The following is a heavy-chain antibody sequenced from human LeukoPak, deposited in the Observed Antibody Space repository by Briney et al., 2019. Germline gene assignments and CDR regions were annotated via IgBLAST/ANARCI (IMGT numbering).Heavy chain of an antibody. V-gene: IGHV1-18*01. CDR2: ISAYNGNT. CDR1: GYTFTSYG. J-gene: IGHJ4*02. Sequence: GASVKVSCKASGYTFTSYGISWVRQAPGQGLEWMGWISAYNGNTNYAQKLQGRVTMTTDTSTSTAYMELRSLRSDDTAVYYCARFGQRITMIVVVTPLDYWGQGTLVTVSS. D-gene: IGHD3-22*01. CDR3: ARFGQRITMIVVVTPLDY.